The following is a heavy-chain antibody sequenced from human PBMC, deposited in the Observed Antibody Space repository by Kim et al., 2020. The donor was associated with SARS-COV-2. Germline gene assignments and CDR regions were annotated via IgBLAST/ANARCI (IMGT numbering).Heavy chain of an antibody. D-gene: IGHD3-3*01. CDR3: AFYNFWSGQRDY. CDR2: T. V-gene: IGHV4-30-2*04. J-gene: IGHJ4*02. Sequence: TSYNTSLKSRVTISVDTSKNQFSLRLSSVTAADTAVYYCAFYNFWSGQRDYWGQGTLVTVSS.